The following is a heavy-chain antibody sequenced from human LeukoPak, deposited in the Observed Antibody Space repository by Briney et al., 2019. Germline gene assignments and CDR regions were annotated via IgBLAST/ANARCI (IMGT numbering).Heavy chain of an antibody. CDR2: ISYSGST. CDR1: GGSSSNYY. CDR3: ARLRSTAIES. J-gene: IGHJ4*02. Sequence: SETLSLTCTDSGGSSSNYYWSWIRQPPEKGLEWLGYISYSGSTNYNPSLKSRVTISADTSKNQFSLKVSSVTAADTAVYYCARLRSTAIESWGQGTLVTVSS. V-gene: IGHV4-59*01. D-gene: IGHD6-13*01.